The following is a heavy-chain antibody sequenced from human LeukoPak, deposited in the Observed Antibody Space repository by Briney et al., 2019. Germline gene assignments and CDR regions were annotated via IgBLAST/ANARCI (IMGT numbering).Heavy chain of an antibody. J-gene: IGHJ6*02. D-gene: IGHD6-13*01. CDR2: INPSGGST. CDR3: ARDRIAAAGTANHYYYYGMDV. V-gene: IGHV1-46*01. Sequence: ASVKVSCKASGYTFTSYYMHWVRQAPGQGLEWMGIINPSGGSTSYAQKFQGRVTMTRDTSTSTVYMELSSLRAEDTAVYYCARDRIAAAGTANHYYYYGMDVWGQGTAVTVSS. CDR1: GYTFTSYY.